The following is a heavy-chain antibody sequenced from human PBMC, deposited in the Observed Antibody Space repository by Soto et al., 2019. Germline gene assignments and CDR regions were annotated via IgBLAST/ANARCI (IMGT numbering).Heavy chain of an antibody. CDR3: ARNWASYSFDI. Sequence: GSLRLSCAASGFAFRYYYMSWLRLAPGKGLEWLSYITSSGTMYYADSVKGRFTISRDNTNNSLCLQMNSLRAEDTAVYYCARNWASYSFDIWGQGTMVTVSS. V-gene: IGHV3-11*01. CDR2: ITSSGTM. D-gene: IGHD3-10*01. J-gene: IGHJ3*02. CDR1: GFAFRYYY.